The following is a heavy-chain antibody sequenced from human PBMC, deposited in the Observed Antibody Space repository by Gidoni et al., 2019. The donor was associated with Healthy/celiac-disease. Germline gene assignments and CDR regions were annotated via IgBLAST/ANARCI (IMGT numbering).Heavy chain of an antibody. CDR1: GGSISSSSYY. D-gene: IGHD3-22*01. CDR3: ARQPRYYDSSGYYSLDY. Sequence: QLQLQESGPGLVQPSETLSLTCTVSGGSISSSSYYWGWIRQPPGKGLEWTGSIYYSGSTYYNPSLKSRVTISVDTSKNQFSLKLSSVTAADTAVYYCARQPRYYDSSGYYSLDYWGQGTLVTVSS. CDR2: IYYSGST. J-gene: IGHJ4*02. V-gene: IGHV4-39*01.